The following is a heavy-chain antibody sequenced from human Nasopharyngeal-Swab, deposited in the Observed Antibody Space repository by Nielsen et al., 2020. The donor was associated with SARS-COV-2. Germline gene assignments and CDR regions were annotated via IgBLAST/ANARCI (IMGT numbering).Heavy chain of an antibody. CDR2: IKHDGSEK. V-gene: IGHV3-7*01. J-gene: IGHJ4*02. CDR1: GFTFSTYW. Sequence: GSLRLSCATSGFTFSTYWMTWVRQAPGKGLEWVANIKHDGSEKYYIDSVKGRFTISRGNAKSSLFLEMNSLRVEDTALYYCATDGYSFGYDRGYWGQGTLVTVYS. D-gene: IGHD4-11*01. CDR3: ATDGYSFGYDRGY.